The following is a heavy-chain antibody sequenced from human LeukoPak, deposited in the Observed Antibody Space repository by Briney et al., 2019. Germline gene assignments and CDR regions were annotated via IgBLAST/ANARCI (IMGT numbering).Heavy chain of an antibody. CDR3: ARESQSAYYFDTSGYEDAFDI. D-gene: IGHD3-22*01. CDR1: GFTFSSYE. CDR2: ISSSGSTI. Sequence: GGSLRLSCAASGFTFSSYEMKWVRQAPGRGLEWVSYISSSGSTIYYADSVKGRFTISRDNAKNSLYLQMNSLRAEDTAVYYCARESQSAYYFDTSGYEDAFDIWGQGTMVTVSS. J-gene: IGHJ3*02. V-gene: IGHV3-48*03.